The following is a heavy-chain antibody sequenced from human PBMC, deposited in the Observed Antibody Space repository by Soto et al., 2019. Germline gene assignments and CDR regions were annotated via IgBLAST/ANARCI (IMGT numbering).Heavy chain of an antibody. CDR2: IKTDGSIT. J-gene: IGHJ4*02. CDR3: ARVGVGHYDFDS. V-gene: IGHV3-74*01. CDR1: GFTFSAYW. D-gene: IGHD3-16*01. Sequence: EVQLVESGGGLVQPGGSLRLSCAASGFTFSAYWMHWVRQAPGEGLVWVSRIKTDGSITSYTDSVKGRFTISRDNAKNKMYLKMNSLRAEDTAVYFCARVGVGHYDFDSWGQGTLVTVSS.